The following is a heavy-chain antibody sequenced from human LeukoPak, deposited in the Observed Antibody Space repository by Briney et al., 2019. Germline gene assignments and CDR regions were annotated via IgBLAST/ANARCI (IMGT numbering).Heavy chain of an antibody. CDR1: GFTFSTYG. D-gene: IGHD2-2*03. CDR2: IWFDENKK. V-gene: IGHV3-33*06. J-gene: IGHJ5*02. CDR3: AKDGGGYCSSTTCSGSWFDP. Sequence: PGGSLRLSCVASGFTFSTYGMHWVRQAPGKGLEWVAVIWFDENKKYYADSVKGRFTISRDNSKNTLYLQMNSLRAEDTAVYYCAKDGGGYCSSTTCSGSWFDPWGQGTLVTVSS.